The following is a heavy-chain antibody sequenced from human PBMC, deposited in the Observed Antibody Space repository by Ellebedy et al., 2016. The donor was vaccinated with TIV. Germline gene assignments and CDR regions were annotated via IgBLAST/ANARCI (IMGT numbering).Heavy chain of an antibody. CDR2: IKQDGSEQ. Sequence: GESLKISCAASGFTFSSYWMSWVRQAPGKGLEWVAYIKQDGSEQIYVDSVKGRFTISRDNIKNSLYLQMNSLRTEDTAVYYCARGNGGMDVWGQGTAVTVSS. J-gene: IGHJ6*02. V-gene: IGHV3-7*01. CDR3: ARGNGGMDV. CDR1: GFTFSSYW.